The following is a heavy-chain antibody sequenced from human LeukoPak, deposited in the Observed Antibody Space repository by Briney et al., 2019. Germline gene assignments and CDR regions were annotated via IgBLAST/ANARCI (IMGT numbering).Heavy chain of an antibody. Sequence: GGSLRLSCAASGFTFSSYSMNWVRQAPGKGLEWVSSISSSSSYIYYADSVKGQFTISRDNAKNSLYLQMNSLRAEDTAVYYCARGVFYDSSGYYLYYFDYWGQGTLVTVSS. D-gene: IGHD3-22*01. J-gene: IGHJ4*02. CDR1: GFTFSSYS. V-gene: IGHV3-21*01. CDR2: ISSSSSYI. CDR3: ARGVFYDSSGYYLYYFDY.